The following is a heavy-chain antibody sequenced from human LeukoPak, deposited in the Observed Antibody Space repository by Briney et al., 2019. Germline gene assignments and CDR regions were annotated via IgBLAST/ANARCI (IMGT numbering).Heavy chain of an antibody. Sequence: ASVKVSCKASSYTFTSYGISWVRQAPGHGLEWMGWISAYNGNTKYAKKFQGRVTMTTDTSTSTAYMELRSLRSDDTAVYYCARRYCSGDRCYFVDYWGQGTLVTVSS. CDR3: ARRYCSGDRCYFVDY. CDR1: SYTFTSYG. V-gene: IGHV1-18*01. CDR2: ISAYNGNT. D-gene: IGHD2-15*01. J-gene: IGHJ4*02.